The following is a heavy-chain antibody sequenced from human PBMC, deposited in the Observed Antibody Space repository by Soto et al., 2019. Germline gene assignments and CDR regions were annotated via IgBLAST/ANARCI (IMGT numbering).Heavy chain of an antibody. CDR2: INPNSGGT. D-gene: IGHD6-19*01. V-gene: IGHV1-2*04. CDR1: GYTFTGYY. J-gene: IGHJ4*02. CDR3: ARGNPSGSSGWSPFDY. Sequence: ASVKVSCEACGYTFTGYYMHWVRQAPGQGLEWMGWINPNSGGTNYAQKFQGWVTMTRDTSISTAYMELSRLRSDDTAVYYCARGNPSGSSGWSPFDYWGQGTLVTVSS.